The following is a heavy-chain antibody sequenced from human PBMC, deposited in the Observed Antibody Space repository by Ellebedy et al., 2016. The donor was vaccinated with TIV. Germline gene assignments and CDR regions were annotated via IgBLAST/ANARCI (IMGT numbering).Heavy chain of an antibody. J-gene: IGHJ4*02. Sequence: SETLSLXCTVSGGSLRSYYWSWIRQPPGKGLEWIGEINHSGSTNYNPSLKSRVTISLDTSKNQFSLTLSSVTAADTAVYYCARSVGWLRSFDYWGQGNLVTVSS. CDR2: INHSGST. V-gene: IGHV4-34*01. D-gene: IGHD5-12*01. CDR3: ARSVGWLRSFDY. CDR1: GGSLRSYY.